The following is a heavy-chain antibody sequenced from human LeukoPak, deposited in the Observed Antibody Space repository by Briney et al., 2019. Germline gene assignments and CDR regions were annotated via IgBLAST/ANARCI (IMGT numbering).Heavy chain of an antibody. V-gene: IGHV4-34*01. J-gene: IGHJ4*02. CDR3: ARGGDCSGGSCSKYNFDY. CDR1: GGSFSGYY. CDR2: INHSGST. Sequence: SETLSLTCAVYGGSFSGYYWSWIRQPPEKGLEWIGEINHSGSTNYNPSLKSRVTISVDTSKNQFSLKLSSVTAADTAVYYCARGGDCSGGSCSKYNFDYWGQGTLVTVSS. D-gene: IGHD2-15*01.